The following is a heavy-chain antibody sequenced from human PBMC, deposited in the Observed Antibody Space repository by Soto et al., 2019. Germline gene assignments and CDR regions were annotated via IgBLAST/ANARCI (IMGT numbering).Heavy chain of an antibody. CDR1: GFTFSSYA. D-gene: IGHD1-26*01. CDR3: ATLPIFIAGATTSADDAFDI. J-gene: IGHJ3*02. V-gene: IGHV3-23*01. CDR2: ISGSGGST. Sequence: EVQLLESGGGLVQPGGSLSLSCAASGFTFSSYAMSWVRQAPGTGLEWVSAISGSGGSTYYADSVKGRFTISRDNSKNTLDLQVNSLRAEDTAVYYCATLPIFIAGATTSADDAFDIWGQGTMVTVSS.